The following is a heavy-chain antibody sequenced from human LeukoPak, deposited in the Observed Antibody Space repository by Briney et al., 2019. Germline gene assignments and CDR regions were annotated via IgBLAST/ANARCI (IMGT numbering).Heavy chain of an antibody. CDR2: INPNSGGT. V-gene: IGHV1-2*06. J-gene: IGHJ5*02. CDR3: ARDKYSSSGSNWFDP. CDR1: GYTFTGYY. Sequence: ASVKVSCKASGYTFTGYYMHWVRQAPGQGLEWMGRINPNSGGTNYAQKFQGRVTMTRDTSISTAYMELSRLRSDDTAVYYCARDKYSSSGSNWFDPWGQGTLVTVSS. D-gene: IGHD6-6*01.